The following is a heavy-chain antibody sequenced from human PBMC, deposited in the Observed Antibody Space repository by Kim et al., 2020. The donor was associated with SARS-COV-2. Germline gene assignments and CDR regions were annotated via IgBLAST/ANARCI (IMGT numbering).Heavy chain of an antibody. J-gene: IGHJ5*02. D-gene: IGHD3-16*01. CDR1: GYTLTAYG. V-gene: IGHV1-3*01. Sequence: ASVKVSCKASGYTLTAYGIQWVRQAPGQRPEWMGSITAGNGNTKYSQKLQGRVTITRDTSANTAYMELSSLRSEDTAVYYCARALGGNRFDPWGQGTLVTVSS. CDR3: ARALGGNRFDP. CDR2: ITAGNGNT.